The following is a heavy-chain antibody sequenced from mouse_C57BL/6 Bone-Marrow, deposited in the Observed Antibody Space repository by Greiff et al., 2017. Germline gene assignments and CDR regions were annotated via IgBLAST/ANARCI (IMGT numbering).Heavy chain of an antibody. CDR1: GYAFSSSW. J-gene: IGHJ3*01. Sequence: QVQLQRSGAELVKPGASVKISCKASGYAFSSSWMNWVKQRPGKGLEWIGTIFPGVGDTNYNGKFKGKATLTATKSSSTAYMQLSSLTSEDSAVYFWARGAYWGQGTLVTVSA. CDR2: IFPGVGDT. V-gene: IGHV1-80*01. CDR3: ARGAY.